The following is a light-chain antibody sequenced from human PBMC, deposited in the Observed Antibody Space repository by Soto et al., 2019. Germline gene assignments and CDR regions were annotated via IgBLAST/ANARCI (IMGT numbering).Light chain of an antibody. CDR3: CSYTSSGTPV. J-gene: IGLJ3*02. V-gene: IGLV2-14*01. CDR2: EVT. Sequence: QSALTQPASVSGSPGQSITMSCTGASSDIGGYNYVSWYRQHPGEAPKLMIYEVTNRPSGVSNRFSGSKSGNTASLTISGIQAEDEADYYCCSYTSSGTPVFGGGTKLTVL. CDR1: SSDIGGYNY.